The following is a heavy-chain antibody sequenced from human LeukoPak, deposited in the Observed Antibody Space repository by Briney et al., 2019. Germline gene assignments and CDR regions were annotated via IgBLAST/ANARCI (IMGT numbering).Heavy chain of an antibody. CDR1: GYTFTSYD. V-gene: IGHV1-8*01. D-gene: IGHD3-22*01. Sequence: ASVKVSCKASGYTFTSYDINWVRQATGQGLEWMGWMNPNSGNTGYAQKFQGRVTMTRNTSISTAYMELSSLRSEDTAVYYCARGTASAAHYYDSSGFSNFDYWGQGTLVTVSS. J-gene: IGHJ4*02. CDR2: MNPNSGNT. CDR3: ARGTASAAHYYDSSGFSNFDY.